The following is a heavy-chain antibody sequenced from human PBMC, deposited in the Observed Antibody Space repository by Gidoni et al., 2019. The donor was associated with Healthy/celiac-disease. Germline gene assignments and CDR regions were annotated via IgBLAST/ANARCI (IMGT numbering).Heavy chain of an antibody. V-gene: IGHV5-51*01. Sequence: EVQLVQSGAEVKRPGGSLKISSKGPGYSFTSYWIGWVRQMPGKGLEGMGIIYPGDSDPRYSPSFQGQVTIAADKSISTAYLKWSSLKASDTAMYYCARHQRYGDYDFDYWGQGTLVTVSS. D-gene: IGHD4-17*01. CDR2: IYPGDSDP. CDR3: ARHQRYGDYDFDY. CDR1: GYSFTSYW. J-gene: IGHJ4*02.